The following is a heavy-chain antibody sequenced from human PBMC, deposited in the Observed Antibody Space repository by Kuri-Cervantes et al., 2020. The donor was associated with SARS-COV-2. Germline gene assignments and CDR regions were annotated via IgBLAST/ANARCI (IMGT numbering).Heavy chain of an antibody. J-gene: IGHJ4*02. CDR1: GGSFSSYY. Sequence: SETLSLTCAVYGGSFSSYYWSWIRQPPGKGLEWIGYIYYSGSTNYNPSLKSRVTISVDTSKNQFSLKLSSVTAADTAVYYCARVRGAVRVYFDYWGQGTLVTVSS. V-gene: IGHV4-59*08. CDR3: ARVRGAVRVYFDY. D-gene: IGHD3-22*01. CDR2: IYYSGST.